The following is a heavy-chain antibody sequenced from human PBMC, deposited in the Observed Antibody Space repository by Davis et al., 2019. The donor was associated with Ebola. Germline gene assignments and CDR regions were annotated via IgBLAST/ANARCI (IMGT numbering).Heavy chain of an antibody. CDR3: ARDPTYYYDSSGHFDY. CDR1: GFTFSSYA. V-gene: IGHV3-30-3*01. D-gene: IGHD3-22*01. CDR2: ISYDGSNK. J-gene: IGHJ4*02. Sequence: PGGSLRLSCAASGFTFSSYAMHWVRQAPGKGLEWVAVISYDGSNKYYEDSVKGRFTISRDNSKNTLYLQMNSLRAEDTAVYYCARDPTYYYDSSGHFDYWGQGTLVTVSS.